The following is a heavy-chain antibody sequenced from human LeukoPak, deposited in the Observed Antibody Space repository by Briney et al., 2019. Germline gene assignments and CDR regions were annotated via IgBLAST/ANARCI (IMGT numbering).Heavy chain of an antibody. J-gene: IGHJ4*02. CDR2: INHSGST. CDR3: ARKSIVTAGRKPYDY. D-gene: IGHD6-13*01. CDR1: GGSFSGYY. V-gene: IGHV4-34*01. Sequence: SETLSLTCAVYGGSFSGYYWSWIRQPPGKGLEWIGEINHSGSTNYNPSLKSRVTISVDTSKNQFSLKLSSVTAADTAVYYCARKSIVTAGRKPYDYWDQGTLVTVSP.